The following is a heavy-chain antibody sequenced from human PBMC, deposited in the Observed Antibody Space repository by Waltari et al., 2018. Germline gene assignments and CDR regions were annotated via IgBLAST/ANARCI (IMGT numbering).Heavy chain of an antibody. CDR3: TPLIVGAKEYYYYMDV. CDR2: IKSKTDGGTT. CDR1: GFTFSNAW. V-gene: IGHV3-15*01. D-gene: IGHD1-26*01. Sequence: EVQLVESGGGLVKPGGSLRLSCAASGFTFSNAWMSWVCQAPGKGLEWVGRIKSKTDGGTTDYAAPVKGRFTISRDDSKNTLYLQMNSLKTEDTAVYYCTPLIVGAKEYYYYMDVWGKGTTVTISS. J-gene: IGHJ6*03.